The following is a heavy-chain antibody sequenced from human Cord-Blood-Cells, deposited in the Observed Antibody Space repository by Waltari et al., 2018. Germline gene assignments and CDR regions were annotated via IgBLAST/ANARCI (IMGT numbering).Heavy chain of an antibody. Sequence: QVQLQESGPGLVKPSETLSLTCTVSGGSISSYYWSWIRQPPGKGLEWIGYIYYSGSTNSIPSLKSRVTISVDTSKNQFPLKLSSVTAADTAVYYCARHLNWYFDLWGRGTLVTVSS. CDR1: GGSISSYY. J-gene: IGHJ2*01. V-gene: IGHV4-59*01. CDR2: IYYSGST. CDR3: ARHLNWYFDL.